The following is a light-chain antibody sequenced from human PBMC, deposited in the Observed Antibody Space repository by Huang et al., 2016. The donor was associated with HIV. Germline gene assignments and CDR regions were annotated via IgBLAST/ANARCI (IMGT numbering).Light chain of an antibody. CDR2: GSS. CDR3: QQYNNWPWT. V-gene: IGKV3D-15*01. Sequence: EIMMTQSPATLSVSPGERATLSCRASQSVSNKLAWYQQKPGQAPRLRIHGSSTRATGIPDRFSGSGSGTEFILAISSLQSEDFAVYYCQQYNNWPWTFGQGTKVEIK. CDR1: QSVSNK. J-gene: IGKJ1*01.